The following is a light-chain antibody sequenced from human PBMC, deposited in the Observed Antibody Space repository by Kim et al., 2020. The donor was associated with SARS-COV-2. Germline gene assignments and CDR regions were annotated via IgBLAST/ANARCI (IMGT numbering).Light chain of an antibody. J-gene: IGLJ2*01. CDR2: VEARGNY. Sequence: QPVLTQSSSASASLGSSVKLTCTLSSGHTTYMIAWLQQQPGKATRYLMYVEARGNYVRGSGIPDRFSGSSSGADCYLTISNVQSDDEAEYYCETWDTHVVFGGGTQLTVL. CDR1: SGHTTYM. CDR3: ETWDTHVV. V-gene: IGLV4-60*03.